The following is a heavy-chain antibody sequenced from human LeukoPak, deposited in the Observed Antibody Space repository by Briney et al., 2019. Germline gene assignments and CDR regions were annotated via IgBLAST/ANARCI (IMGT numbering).Heavy chain of an antibody. Sequence: GGSLRLSCAASGFTFSSYGMSWVRQAPGKGLEWVSAISGSGGSTYYADSVKGRFTISRDNSKNTLYLQMNSLRAEDTAVYYCARATDSSGYYVGYYFDYWGQGTLVTVSS. V-gene: IGHV3-23*01. D-gene: IGHD3-22*01. CDR1: GFTFSSYG. CDR3: ARATDSSGYYVGYYFDY. CDR2: ISGSGGST. J-gene: IGHJ4*02.